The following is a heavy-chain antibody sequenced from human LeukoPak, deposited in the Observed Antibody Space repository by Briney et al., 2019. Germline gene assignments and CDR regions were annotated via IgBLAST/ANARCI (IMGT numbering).Heavy chain of an antibody. CDR3: ARVLSAPETYYYDSSGYRPFDP. CDR2: FDPEDGET. D-gene: IGHD3-22*01. J-gene: IGHJ5*02. V-gene: IGHV1-24*01. CDR1: GYTLTELS. Sequence: ASVKVSCKVSGYTLTELSMHWVRQAPGKGLEWMGGFDPEDGETIYAQKFQGRVTMTEDTSIDTAYMELSSLRSEDTAVYYCARVLSAPETYYYDSSGYRPFDPWGQGTLVTVSS.